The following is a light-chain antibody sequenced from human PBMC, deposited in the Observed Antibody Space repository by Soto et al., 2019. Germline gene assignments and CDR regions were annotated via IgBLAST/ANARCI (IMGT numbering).Light chain of an antibody. CDR3: QQYGSGT. CDR2: GAS. J-gene: IGKJ1*01. V-gene: IGKV3-20*01. Sequence: EILLTQSPGTLSLSPGERATLSCMASQIVNKNFLAWYQQKPGQAPRLLIYGASSRATGIPDRFNGSGSGTDFTLTISRLEPEDFALDYCQQYGSGTFGQGTKVEIK. CDR1: QIVNKNF.